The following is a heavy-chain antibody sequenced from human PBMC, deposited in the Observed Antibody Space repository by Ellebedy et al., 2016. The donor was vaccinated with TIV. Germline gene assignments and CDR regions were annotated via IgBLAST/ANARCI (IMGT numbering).Heavy chain of an antibody. CDR2: ITADTGNT. Sequence: ASVKVSCKASGYTSTSYGISWVRHAPGQGLEWMGWITADTGNTKYPQNLQGRVTMTTDTTTSTAYMELRSLRSDDTAVYYCARDKGFHDSSGYYFDYWGQGTLVTVSS. J-gene: IGHJ4*02. V-gene: IGHV1-18*04. D-gene: IGHD3-22*01. CDR1: GYTSTSYG. CDR3: ARDKGFHDSSGYYFDY.